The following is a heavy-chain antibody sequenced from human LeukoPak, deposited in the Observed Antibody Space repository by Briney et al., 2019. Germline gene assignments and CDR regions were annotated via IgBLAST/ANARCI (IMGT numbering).Heavy chain of an antibody. CDR1: GYTFTGYY. CDR2: INPNSGGT. J-gene: IGHJ4*02. V-gene: IGHV1-2*02. D-gene: IGHD5-24*01. Sequence: ASVKVSCTASGYTFTGYYMHWVRQAPGQGLEWMGWINPNSGGTNYAQKFQGRVTMTRDTSISTAYMELSRLRSDDTAVYYCAIPDGYNAPYYFDYWGQGTLVTVSS. CDR3: AIPDGYNAPYYFDY.